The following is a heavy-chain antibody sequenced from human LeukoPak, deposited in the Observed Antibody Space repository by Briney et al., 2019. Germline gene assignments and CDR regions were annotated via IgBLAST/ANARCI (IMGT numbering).Heavy chain of an antibody. CDR1: GYTFTKYD. J-gene: IGHJ4*02. Sequence: ASVKVSCKASGYTFTKYDFSWVRQAHGQGLEWMGWISGYYGNTNYAQKLQGRVTMTMDTSTSTAYMELRSLRSDDTAVYYCARDYAAGSWYSDYWGQGTLVTVSS. CDR3: ARDYAAGSWYSDY. D-gene: IGHD3-10*01. V-gene: IGHV1-18*01. CDR2: ISGYYGNT.